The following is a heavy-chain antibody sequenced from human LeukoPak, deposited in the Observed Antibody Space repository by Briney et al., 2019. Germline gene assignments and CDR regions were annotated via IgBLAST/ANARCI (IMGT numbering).Heavy chain of an antibody. V-gene: IGHV4-34*01. Sequence: SETLSLTCAVYGGSFSGYYWSWIRQPPGKGLEWIGEINHSGSTNYNPSLKSRVTISVDTSKSQFSLKLSSVTAADTAVYYCARGLRYSSSWYRPWGQGTLVTVSS. J-gene: IGHJ5*02. CDR3: ARGLRYSSSWYRP. CDR1: GGSFSGYY. CDR2: INHSGST. D-gene: IGHD6-13*01.